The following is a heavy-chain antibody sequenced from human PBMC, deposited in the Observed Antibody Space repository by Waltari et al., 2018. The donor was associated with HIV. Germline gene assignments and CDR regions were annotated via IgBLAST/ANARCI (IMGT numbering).Heavy chain of an antibody. D-gene: IGHD3-22*01. CDR3: ARDHAVVLSSNPRQSVYYYYGMDV. J-gene: IGHJ6*02. CDR2: GDTSGNT. V-gene: IGHV4-61*02. Sequence: QVLLQESGPGRLKPSETLSLTCGVSGVSIDTGSYPWTWVRQSAGKAMEWIGRGDTSGNTNYSPSLRGRVTISIDTSKNQFSLNLNSVTAADTAVYFCARDHAVVLSSNPRQSVYYYYGMDVWGQGTTVTVSS. CDR1: GVSIDTGSYP.